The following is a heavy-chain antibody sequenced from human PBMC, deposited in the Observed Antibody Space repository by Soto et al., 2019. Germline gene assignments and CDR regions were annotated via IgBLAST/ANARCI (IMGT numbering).Heavy chain of an antibody. CDR3: ARDSRYYDFWSGYYDNWFDP. CDR1: VFTFSSYG. V-gene: IGHV3-33*01. J-gene: IGHJ5*02. CDR2: IWYDGSNK. Sequence: WWSLRLSCSASVFTFSSYGMHWFRQAPGKGLEWVAVIWYDGSNKYYADSVKGRFTISRDNSKNTLYLQMNSLRAEDTAVYYCARDSRYYDFWSGYYDNWFDPWGQGTLVTVSS. D-gene: IGHD3-3*01.